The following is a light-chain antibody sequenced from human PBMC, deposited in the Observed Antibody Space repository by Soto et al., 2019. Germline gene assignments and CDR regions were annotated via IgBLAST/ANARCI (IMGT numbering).Light chain of an antibody. J-gene: IGLJ2*01. V-gene: IGLV1-47*01. CDR3: AAWDDSLSGRVV. CDR2: RSN. Sequence: QSVLTQPPSASGTPGQRVTISCSGSSSNIGSNHVYWYQQLPGTALKLLIYRSNQRPSGVPDRFSGSKSGASASLAISGLRSEDEADYYCAAWDDSLSGRVVFGGGTKLTVL. CDR1: SSNIGSNH.